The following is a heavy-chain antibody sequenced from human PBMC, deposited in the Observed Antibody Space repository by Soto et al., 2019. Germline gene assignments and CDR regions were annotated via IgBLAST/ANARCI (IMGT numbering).Heavy chain of an antibody. D-gene: IGHD3-22*01. CDR1: GGSISSGDYY. J-gene: IGHJ5*02. V-gene: IGHV4-30-4*01. CDR3: AIEYNKSGYRRLDP. Sequence: QVQLQETGPGLVKPSETLSLTCTVSGGSISSGDYYWSWIRQSPGKGLEWIGYSHHSGSTYYNPSLKARATMSVDSSRNQFSLKLTSVTAADTAVYYCAIEYNKSGYRRLDPWGQGTLVTVSS. CDR2: SHHSGST.